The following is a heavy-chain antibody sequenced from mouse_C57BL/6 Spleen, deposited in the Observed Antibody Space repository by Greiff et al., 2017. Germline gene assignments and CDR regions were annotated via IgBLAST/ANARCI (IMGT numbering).Heavy chain of an antibody. Sequence: SGAELARPGASVKLSCKASGYTFTSYGISWVKQRTGQGLEWIGEIYPRSGNTYYNEKFKGKATLTAYKSSSTAYMELRSLTSEDSAVYFCAPITTVVDPFAYWGQGTLVTVSA. CDR2: IYPRSGNT. J-gene: IGHJ3*01. V-gene: IGHV1-81*01. CDR1: GYTFTSYG. D-gene: IGHD1-1*01. CDR3: APITTVVDPFAY.